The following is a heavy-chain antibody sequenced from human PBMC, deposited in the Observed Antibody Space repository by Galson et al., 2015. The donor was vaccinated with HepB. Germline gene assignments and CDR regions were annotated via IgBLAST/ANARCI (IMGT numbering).Heavy chain of an antibody. Sequence: SLRLSCAASGFTFSSYWMHWVRQAPGKGLVWVSRINSDGSSTSYADSVKGRFTISRDNAKNTLYLQMNSLRAEDTAVYYCARVPGYYYDSSGYGDAFDIWGQGTMVTVSS. J-gene: IGHJ3*02. CDR3: ARVPGYYYDSSGYGDAFDI. D-gene: IGHD3-22*01. V-gene: IGHV3-74*01. CDR2: INSDGSST. CDR1: GFTFSSYW.